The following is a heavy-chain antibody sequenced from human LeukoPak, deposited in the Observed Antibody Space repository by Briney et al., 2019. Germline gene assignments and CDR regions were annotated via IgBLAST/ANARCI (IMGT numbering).Heavy chain of an antibody. D-gene: IGHD3-16*01. V-gene: IGHV1-69*01. J-gene: IGHJ4*02. Sequence: KFQGRVTINADETTSTAYMELSSLRSEDTAVYYCARSGGEVPDYWGQGTLVTVSS. CDR3: ARSGGEVPDY.